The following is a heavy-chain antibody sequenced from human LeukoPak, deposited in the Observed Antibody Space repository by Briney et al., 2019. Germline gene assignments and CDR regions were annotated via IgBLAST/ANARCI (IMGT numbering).Heavy chain of an antibody. J-gene: IGHJ6*03. CDR2: IYTSGST. Sequence: PSETLSLTCTVSGGSISSYYWSWIRQPPGKGLEWIGYIYTSGSTNYHPSLKSRVTISVDTSKNQFSLKLSSVTAADTAVYYCARHVRRISGYMDVWGKGTTVTVSS. CDR1: GGSISSYY. D-gene: IGHD6-25*01. CDR3: ARHVRRISGYMDV. V-gene: IGHV4-4*09.